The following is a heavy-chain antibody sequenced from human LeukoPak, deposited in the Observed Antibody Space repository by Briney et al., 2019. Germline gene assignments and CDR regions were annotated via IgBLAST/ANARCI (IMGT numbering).Heavy chain of an antibody. CDR2: INPSGGST. CDR3: ARDMMGDSSGPIGNDY. J-gene: IGHJ4*02. V-gene: IGHV1-46*01. Sequence: GASVKVSCKASGYTFTSYYMHWVRQAPGQGLEWMGIINPSGGSTSYAQKFQGRVTMTRDTSTSTVYMELSSLRSEDTAVYYCARDMMGDSSGPIGNDYWGQGTLVTVSS. CDR1: GYTFTSYY. D-gene: IGHD3-22*01.